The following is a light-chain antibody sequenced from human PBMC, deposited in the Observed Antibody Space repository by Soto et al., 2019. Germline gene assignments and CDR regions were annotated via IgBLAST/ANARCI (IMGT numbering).Light chain of an antibody. CDR2: GAS. CDR1: QDISSS. Sequence: DIQMTQSPSSVSASVGDRVTITCRASQDISSSLAWYQQKPGKAPQLLIYGASSLQSGVPSRFSGSGSGTDFTFTISSLQPEDFATYYCQQANSFPLTLGGGTKVDIK. J-gene: IGKJ4*01. CDR3: QQANSFPLT. V-gene: IGKV1D-12*01.